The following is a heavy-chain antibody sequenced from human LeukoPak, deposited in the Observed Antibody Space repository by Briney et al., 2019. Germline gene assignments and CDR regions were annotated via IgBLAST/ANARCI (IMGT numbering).Heavy chain of an antibody. CDR2: ISSSGSTI. V-gene: IGHV3-11*01. CDR1: GFTFSVYY. CDR3: ARKGVVALNWFDP. D-gene: IGHD2-15*01. J-gene: IGHJ5*02. Sequence: PGGSLRLSCAASGFTFSVYYMSWIRQAPGKGLECVSYISSSGSTIYYADAVKGRFTISRDNAKNSLYLQMNSLRAEDTAVYYCARKGVVALNWFDPWGQGTLVTVSS.